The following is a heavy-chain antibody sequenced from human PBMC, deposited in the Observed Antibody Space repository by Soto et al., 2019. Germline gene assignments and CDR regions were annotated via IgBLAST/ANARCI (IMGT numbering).Heavy chain of an antibody. CDR2: IKQGGSEK. CDR3: ARADRVVGYYYGMDV. V-gene: IGHV3-7*01. J-gene: IGHJ6*02. CDR1: GFTFSSYW. Sequence: EVQLVESGGGLVQPGGSLRLSCAASGFTFSSYWMSWVRQAPGKGLEWVANIKQGGSEKYYVDSVKGRFTISRDNAENSHYLQTNSPRAEATAANYWARADRVVGYYYGMDVWGQGGTVTVSS. D-gene: IGHD1-26*01.